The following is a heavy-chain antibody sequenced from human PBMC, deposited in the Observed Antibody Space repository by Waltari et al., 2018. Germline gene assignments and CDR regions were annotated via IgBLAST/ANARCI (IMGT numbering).Heavy chain of an antibody. D-gene: IGHD1-26*01. J-gene: IGHJ4*02. CDR2: ISSSSGSI. CDR1: GFTFSSYS. Sequence: EVQLVESGGGLVKPGGSLRLSCAASGFTFSSYSMNWVRQAPGKGLEWVSSISSSSGSIYYAESVKGRFTISRDNAKNSLYLQMNSLRAEDTAVYYCARDRIVGATPPLYWGQGTLVTVSS. CDR3: ARDRIVGATPPLY. V-gene: IGHV3-21*01.